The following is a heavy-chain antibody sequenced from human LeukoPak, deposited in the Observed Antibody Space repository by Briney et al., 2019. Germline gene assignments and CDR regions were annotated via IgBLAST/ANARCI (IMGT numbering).Heavy chain of an antibody. Sequence: GSSVKVSCKASGGTFSSYAISWVRQAPGQGLEWMGGIIPIFGTANYAQKFQGRVTITADESTSTAYMELSSLRSEDTAVYYCASRGMATIGDDAFDIWGQGTMVTVSS. CDR1: GGTFSSYA. J-gene: IGHJ3*02. V-gene: IGHV1-69*01. CDR2: IIPIFGTA. D-gene: IGHD5-24*01. CDR3: ASRGMATIGDDAFDI.